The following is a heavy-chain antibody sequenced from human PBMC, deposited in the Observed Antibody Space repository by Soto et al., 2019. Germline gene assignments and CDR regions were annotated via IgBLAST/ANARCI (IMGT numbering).Heavy chain of an antibody. Sequence: ASVKVSCKASGYTFTSYYMHRVRQAPGEGLEWMGIINPSGGSTSYAQKFQGRVTMTRDTSTSTVYMELSSLRSEDTAVYYCARDPYVVVTATADYFDYWGQGPLVTVSS. CDR1: GYTFTSYY. CDR3: ARDPYVVVTATADYFDY. D-gene: IGHD2-21*02. CDR2: INPSGGST. J-gene: IGHJ4*02. V-gene: IGHV1-46*01.